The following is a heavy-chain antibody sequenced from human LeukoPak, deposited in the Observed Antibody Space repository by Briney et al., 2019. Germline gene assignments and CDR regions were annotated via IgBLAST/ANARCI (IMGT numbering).Heavy chain of an antibody. CDR1: GFMFSSNW. CDR3: AKEGRSLQTY. J-gene: IGHJ4*02. V-gene: IGHV3-7*03. D-gene: IGHD5-24*01. Sequence: GGPLRLSCAASGFMFSSNWMSWVRLAPGKGLEWVANIKEDGTETYYVDSVKGRFTISRDNAKNSLYLQMNSLRVEDTAVYYCAKEGRSLQTYWGQGTLVTVPS. CDR2: IKEDGTET.